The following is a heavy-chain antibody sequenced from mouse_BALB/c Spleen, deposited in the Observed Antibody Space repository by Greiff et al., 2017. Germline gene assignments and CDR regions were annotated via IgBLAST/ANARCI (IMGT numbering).Heavy chain of an antibody. CDR1: GYSITSGYY. CDR2: ISYDGSN. Sequence: EVQLVESGPGLVKPSQSLSLTCSVTGYSITSGYYWNWIRQFPGNKLEWMGYISYDGSNNYNPSLKNRISITRDTSKNQFFLKLNSVTTEDTATYYCARGYGNLYAMDYWGQGTTVTVSS. CDR3: ARGYGNLYAMDY. J-gene: IGHJ4*01. D-gene: IGHD2-1*01. V-gene: IGHV3-6*02.